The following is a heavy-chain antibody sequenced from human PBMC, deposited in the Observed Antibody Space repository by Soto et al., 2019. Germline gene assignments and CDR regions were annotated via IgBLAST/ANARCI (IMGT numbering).Heavy chain of an antibody. CDR3: ARDQGYYYGPDAYFDY. CDR1: GGTFSSYA. CDR2: IIPIFGTA. Sequence: QVQLVQSGAEVKKPGSSVKVSCKASGGTFSSYAISWVRQAPGQGLEWIGGIIPIFGTANYAQKFQGRVTITADESTSTAYMELSSLRSEDTAVYYCARDQGYYYGPDAYFDYWGQGTLVTVSS. J-gene: IGHJ4*02. D-gene: IGHD3-10*01. V-gene: IGHV1-69*01.